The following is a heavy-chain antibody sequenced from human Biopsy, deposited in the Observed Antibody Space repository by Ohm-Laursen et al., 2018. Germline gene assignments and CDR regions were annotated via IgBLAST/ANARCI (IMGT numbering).Heavy chain of an antibody. D-gene: IGHD4-17*01. CDR2: ISWNSDDI. CDR3: AKDLGLNYSDRFLFYYGMDV. CDR1: GFTFDDYA. Sequence: SLRLSCAASGFTFDDYAMHWVRQVPGKGLEWVSGISWNSDDIGYADSVKGRFTISRDNARNTLHLQMNSLRTEDTALYYCAKDLGLNYSDRFLFYYGMDVWGRGTTVTVSS. V-gene: IGHV3-9*01. J-gene: IGHJ6*02.